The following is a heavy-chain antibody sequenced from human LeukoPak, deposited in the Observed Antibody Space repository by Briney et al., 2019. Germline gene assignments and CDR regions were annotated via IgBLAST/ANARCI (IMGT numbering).Heavy chain of an antibody. D-gene: IGHD2-2*01. CDR2: INPSGGST. V-gene: IGHV1-46*01. Sequence: ASVKVSCKASGYAFTSYYMHWVRQAPGQGLEWMGIINPSGGSTSYAQKFQGRVTMTRDTSTSTVCMELSSLRSEDTAVYYCARDLARRMGVVVPAASNWFDPWGQGTLVTVSS. CDR1: GYAFTSYY. CDR3: ARDLARRMGVVVPAASNWFDP. J-gene: IGHJ5*02.